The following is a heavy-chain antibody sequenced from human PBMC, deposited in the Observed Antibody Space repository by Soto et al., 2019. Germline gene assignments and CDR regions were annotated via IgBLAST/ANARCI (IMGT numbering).Heavy chain of an antibody. Sequence: PGGSLRLSCAASGFTFDDYAMHWVRQAPGKGLEWVSGISWNSGSIGYADSVKGRFTISRDNAKNSLYLQMNSLRAEDTALYYCAKVRFLEYGMDVWGQGTTVTVSS. CDR3: AKVRFLEYGMDV. J-gene: IGHJ6*02. V-gene: IGHV3-9*01. D-gene: IGHD3-3*01. CDR2: ISWNSGSI. CDR1: GFTFDDYA.